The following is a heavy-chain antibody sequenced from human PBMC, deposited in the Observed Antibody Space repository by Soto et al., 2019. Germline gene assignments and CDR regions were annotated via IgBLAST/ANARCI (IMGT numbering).Heavy chain of an antibody. D-gene: IGHD3-10*01. CDR1: GFTFSSYA. CDR3: AKDQSYNSAQQLDY. J-gene: IGHJ4*02. Sequence: GGSLRLSCAASGFTFSSYAMSWVRQAPGKGLEWVSAISGSGGSTYYADSVKGRFTISRDNSKNTLYLQMNSLRAEDTAVYSCAKDQSYNSAQQLDYWGQGTLVTVSS. V-gene: IGHV3-23*01. CDR2: ISGSGGST.